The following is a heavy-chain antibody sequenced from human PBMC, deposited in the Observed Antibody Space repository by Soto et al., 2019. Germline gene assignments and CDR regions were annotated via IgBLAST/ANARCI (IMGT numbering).Heavy chain of an antibody. CDR1: GGSISSGDHY. J-gene: IGHJ6*02. CDR2: IYYSGTT. D-gene: IGHD5-18*01. CDR3: ARALIQLWPHYYYGMDV. V-gene: IGHV4-30-4*01. Sequence: TLSLTCTVSGGSISSGDHYWSWIRQPPGKGLEWIGYIYYSGTTYYNPSPKSRVTISVDTSENQFSLKVNSVTAADTAVYYCARALIQLWPHYYYGMDVWGPGTTVTVS.